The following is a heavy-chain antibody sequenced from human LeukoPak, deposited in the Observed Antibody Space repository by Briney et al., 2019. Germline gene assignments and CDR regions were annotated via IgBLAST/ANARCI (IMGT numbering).Heavy chain of an antibody. Sequence: ASVKVSCKASGYTFTSYDINWVRQATGHGLEWMGWMNPNSGNTGYAQKFQGRVTMTRNTSISTAYMELSSLRSENTAVYYCARGTRSIAAAATRVYYFDYWGQGTLVTVSS. CDR1: GYTFTSYD. CDR2: MNPNSGNT. V-gene: IGHV1-8*01. J-gene: IGHJ4*02. CDR3: ARGTRSIAAAATRVYYFDY. D-gene: IGHD6-13*01.